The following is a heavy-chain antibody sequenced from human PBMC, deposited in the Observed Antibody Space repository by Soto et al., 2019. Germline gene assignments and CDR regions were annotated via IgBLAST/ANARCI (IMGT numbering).Heavy chain of an antibody. J-gene: IGHJ5*02. CDR1: GGSISSSSYY. CDR3: ARRYGAKIMSVDP. CDR2: IYYSGST. V-gene: IGHV4-39*01. Sequence: PSETLSLTCTVSGGSISSSSYYWGWIRQPPGKGLEWIGSIYYSGSTYYNPSLKSRVTISVDTSKNQFSLKLSSVTAADTAAYYCARRYGAKIMSVDPWGQGTLVTVSS. D-gene: IGHD4-17*01.